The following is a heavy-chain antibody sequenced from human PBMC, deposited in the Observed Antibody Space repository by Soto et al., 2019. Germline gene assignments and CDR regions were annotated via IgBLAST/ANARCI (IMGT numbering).Heavy chain of an antibody. CDR2: ISSGSAYI. Sequence: PGGSLRLSCTFTFSMYSMNWVHQAPGKGLEWVASISSGSAYIKYAESVKGRFTISRDNAKNSLHLQMNSLRAEDTAVCYCAKDTQLLWFRELLYYSDYCGTGTLVPLSS. CDR1: TFSMYS. J-gene: IGHJ4*02. D-gene: IGHD3-10*01. V-gene: IGHV3-21*04. CDR3: AKDTQLLWFRELLYYSDY.